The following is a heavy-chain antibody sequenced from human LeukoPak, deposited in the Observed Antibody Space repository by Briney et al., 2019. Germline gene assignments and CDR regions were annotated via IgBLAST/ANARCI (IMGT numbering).Heavy chain of an antibody. V-gene: IGHV3-7*01. Sequence: GGSLRLSCAAPGFTFSRYNMNWVRQAPGKGLEWVANIKNDGAVKNYVDSVKGRFTISRDNAKSSLYLQMNSLRAEDTAVYYCAKDSYSKGDFWGQGVLVTVSS. CDR2: IKNDGAVK. CDR1: GFTFSRYN. D-gene: IGHD6-13*01. CDR3: AKDSYSKGDF. J-gene: IGHJ4*02.